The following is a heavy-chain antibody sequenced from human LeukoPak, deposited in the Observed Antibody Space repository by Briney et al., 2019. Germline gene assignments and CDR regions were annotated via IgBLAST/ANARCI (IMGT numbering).Heavy chain of an antibody. Sequence: PSETLSLTCTVSGGSIASTSYYWGWIRQPPGEGLEWIGSIYYSGSTYYNPSLKSRVTIAVDTSQNQVSLKLSSVTAADTAVYYCARRSGLRSPLVNWGQGTLVTVSS. D-gene: IGHD2-15*01. J-gene: IGHJ4*02. CDR2: IYYSGST. CDR3: ARRSGLRSPLVN. CDR1: GGSIASTSYY. V-gene: IGHV4-39*01.